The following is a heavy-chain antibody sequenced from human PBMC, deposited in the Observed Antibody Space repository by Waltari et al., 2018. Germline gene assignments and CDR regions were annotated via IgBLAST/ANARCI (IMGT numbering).Heavy chain of an antibody. V-gene: IGHV3-21*05. CDR1: GFTFSSYS. CDR2: ISSSSRSV. J-gene: IGHJ4*02. Sequence: EVQLVESGGGLVKPGGSLRLSCAASGFTFSSYSMNWVSQAPGKGLEGVACISSSSRSVYYAGSVKGRFTCSRDNAKNSLYLQMNGLRAEDTAVYHCARVGDGSLNYWGQGTLVTVSS. CDR3: ARVGDGSLNY. D-gene: IGHD3-16*01.